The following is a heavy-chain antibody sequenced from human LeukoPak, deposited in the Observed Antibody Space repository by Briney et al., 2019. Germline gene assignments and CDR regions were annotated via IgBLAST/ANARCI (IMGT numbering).Heavy chain of an antibody. CDR2: IRYDGSNK. CDR1: GFTFSSYG. Sequence: PGGSLRLSCAASGFTFSSYGMHWVRQAPGKGLEWVAFIRYDGSNKYYADSVKGRFTISRDNSKNTLYLQMNSLRAEDTAVYYCAKDLRVLRYFDWLGSSDAFDIWGQGTMVTVSS. V-gene: IGHV3-30*02. D-gene: IGHD3-9*01. CDR3: AKDLRVLRYFDWLGSSDAFDI. J-gene: IGHJ3*02.